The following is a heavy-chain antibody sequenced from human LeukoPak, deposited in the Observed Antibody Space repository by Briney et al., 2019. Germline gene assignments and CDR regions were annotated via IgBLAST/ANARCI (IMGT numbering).Heavy chain of an antibody. J-gene: IGHJ4*02. D-gene: IGHD5-24*01. Sequence: ASVKVSCKASGYTFTAYYIHWVRQAPGQGLEWMGWIGPNRGDAKYAQKFQGRVTMTRDTSISTAYMELSRLRSDDTAVYYCARDLRDGYNFGYWGQGTLVTVSS. CDR1: GYTFTAYY. V-gene: IGHV1-2*02. CDR2: IGPNRGDA. CDR3: ARDLRDGYNFGY.